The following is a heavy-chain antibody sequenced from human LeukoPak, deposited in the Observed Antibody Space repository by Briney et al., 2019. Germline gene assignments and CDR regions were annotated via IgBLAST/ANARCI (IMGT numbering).Heavy chain of an antibody. CDR3: ARDGHDYIWGSYLN. Sequence: GGSLRLSCAASGFTFSSYWMSWVRQAPGKGLEWVANIKQDGSEKYYVDSVKGRFTISRGNAKNSLYLQMNSLRAEDTAVYYCARDGHDYIWGSYLNWGQGTLVTVSS. D-gene: IGHD3-16*02. J-gene: IGHJ4*02. CDR2: IKQDGSEK. CDR1: GFTFSSYW. V-gene: IGHV3-7*01.